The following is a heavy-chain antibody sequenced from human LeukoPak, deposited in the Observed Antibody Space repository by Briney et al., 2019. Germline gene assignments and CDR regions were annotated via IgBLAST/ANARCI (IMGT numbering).Heavy chain of an antibody. CDR2: ISAYNGNT. V-gene: IGHV1-18*01. Sequence: GASVKVSCKASGYTFTSYGISWVRQAPGQGLEWMGWISAYNGNTNYAQKLQGRVTMTTDTSTSTAYMELRSLRSDDTAVYYCAREELSSTMVRGVIGYFDYWGQGTLVTVSS. D-gene: IGHD3-10*01. CDR1: GYTFTSYG. CDR3: AREELSSTMVRGVIGYFDY. J-gene: IGHJ4*02.